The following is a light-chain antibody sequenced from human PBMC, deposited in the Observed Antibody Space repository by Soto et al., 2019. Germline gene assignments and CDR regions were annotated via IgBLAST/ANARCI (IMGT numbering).Light chain of an antibody. V-gene: IGKV1-39*01. Sequence: DIQMTQSPSSLSASVGEEVTITCRASQTIMTYLNWYQLKPGKPPRLLIYAASSLQSGVPSRFSGSGSGTDFTLTISSLQPEDFATYSCQQLAGFPITFGQGTRLEIK. J-gene: IGKJ5*01. CDR2: AAS. CDR1: QTIMTY. CDR3: QQLAGFPIT.